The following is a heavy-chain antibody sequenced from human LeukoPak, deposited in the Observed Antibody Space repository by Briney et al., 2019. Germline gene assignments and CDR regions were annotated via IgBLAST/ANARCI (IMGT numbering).Heavy chain of an antibody. CDR2: IYPADSDT. J-gene: IGHJ4*02. D-gene: IGHD2-2*01. V-gene: IGHV5-51*01. CDR1: GYSFTGYW. CDR3: ARQDGYALYYFDY. Sequence: GESLKISCKGSGYSFTGYWIAWVRQMPGKGLEWMGIIYPADSDTRYSPSFQGQVTISADKSVNTAYLQWSSLKASDTAMYYCARQDGYALYYFDYWGQGTLVTVSS.